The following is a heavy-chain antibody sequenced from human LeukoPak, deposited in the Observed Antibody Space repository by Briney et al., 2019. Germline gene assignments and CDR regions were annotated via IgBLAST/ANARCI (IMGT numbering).Heavy chain of an antibody. Sequence: SETLSLTCTVSGGSISSGGYYWSWIRQHPGKGLEWIGYIYYSGSTYYNPSLKCRVTISVDTSKNQFSLKLSSVTAADTAVYYCASSTSNWNYVPPLYFDYWGQGTLVTVSS. J-gene: IGHJ4*02. V-gene: IGHV4-31*03. CDR1: GGSISSGGYY. CDR2: IYYSGST. CDR3: ASSTSNWNYVPPLYFDY. D-gene: IGHD1-7*01.